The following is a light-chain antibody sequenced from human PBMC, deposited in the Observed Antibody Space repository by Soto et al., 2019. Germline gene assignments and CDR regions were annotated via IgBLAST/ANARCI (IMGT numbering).Light chain of an antibody. V-gene: IGLV2-11*01. Sequence: QSVLTQPRSVSGSPGQSVTISCTGTSSDVGTYNYVSWYQQHPGKAPKLMIYDVSQRPSGVPDRFSGSKSGNTASLTISGFQAEDESHYCCCADAGSDTSVFCGGTNLTVL. CDR1: SSDVGTYNY. CDR2: DVS. J-gene: IGLJ2*01. CDR3: CADAGSDTSV.